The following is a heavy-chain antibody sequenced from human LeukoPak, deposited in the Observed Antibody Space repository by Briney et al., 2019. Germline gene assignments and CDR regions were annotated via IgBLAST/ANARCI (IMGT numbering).Heavy chain of an antibody. CDR3: ARGQEFDGGVFYS. CDR1: GFSFSSFA. D-gene: IGHD3-10*01. J-gene: IGHJ4*02. CDR2: IRSNGATA. V-gene: IGHV3-23*01. Sequence: PGGSLRLSCAASGFSFSSFAMTWVRPPPGKGRDWVWTIRSNGATAYNADPVKGQFTISRDNSKNTVYLQMNSLRVEDTARYYWARGQEFDGGVFYSWGEGTLGTVSS.